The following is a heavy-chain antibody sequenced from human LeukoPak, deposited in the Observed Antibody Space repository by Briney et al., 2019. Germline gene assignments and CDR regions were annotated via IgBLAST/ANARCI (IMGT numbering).Heavy chain of an antibody. CDR1: GFTFDDYG. CDR2: INWNGGST. J-gene: IGHJ4*02. Sequence: PGGSLRLSCAASGFTFDDYGMSWVRQAPGKGLEWVSGINWNGGSTGYADSVKGRFTISRDNAKHTLYLQMNSLRAEDTAFYYCAREFYGGNSEFDYWGQGALVTVSS. D-gene: IGHD4-23*01. V-gene: IGHV3-20*04. CDR3: AREFYGGNSEFDY.